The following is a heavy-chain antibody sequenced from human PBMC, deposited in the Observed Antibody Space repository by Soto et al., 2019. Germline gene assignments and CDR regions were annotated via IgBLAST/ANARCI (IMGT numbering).Heavy chain of an antibody. J-gene: IGHJ4*02. Sequence: QVQLVQSGAEVKKPGASVEVSCKASGYTFTSYAMHWVRQAPGQRLEWMGWINAGNGNTKYSQKFQGRVTITRDTSASTAYMELSSLRSEDTAVYYCARDLGVGAASDYWGQGTLVTVCS. D-gene: IGHD1-26*01. V-gene: IGHV1-3*01. CDR2: INAGNGNT. CDR1: GYTFTSYA. CDR3: ARDLGVGAASDY.